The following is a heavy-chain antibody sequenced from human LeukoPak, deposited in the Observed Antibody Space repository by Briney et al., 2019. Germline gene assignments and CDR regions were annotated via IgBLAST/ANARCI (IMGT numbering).Heavy chain of an antibody. Sequence: PGGSLRLSCAASGFTFSSHWMHWVRQAPGKGLVWVSRINSDGSSISYADSVKGRFTISRDNAKNTLYLQMNSLRAEDTAVYYCERDLQLGTKRDTGGGARGGYGAQEPLVTVSS. CDR1: GFTFSSHW. CDR2: INSDGSSI. V-gene: IGHV3-74*01. CDR3: ERDLQLGTKRDTGGGARGGY. J-gene: IGHJ4*02. D-gene: IGHD5-18*01.